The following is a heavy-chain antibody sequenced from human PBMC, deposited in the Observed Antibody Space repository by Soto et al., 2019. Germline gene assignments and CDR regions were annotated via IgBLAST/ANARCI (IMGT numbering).Heavy chain of an antibody. Sequence: EVQLVESGGGLVKPGGSLRLSCAASGFTFSSYSMNWVRQAPGKGLEWVSSISSSSSSIYYADSVKGRFTISRDNAKKSLYLQMNSLRAEDTAVYYCARADYYDSNTYYFSGWFDPWGQGTLVTVSS. CDR1: GFTFSSYS. CDR3: ARADYYDSNTYYFSGWFDP. CDR2: ISSSSSSI. J-gene: IGHJ5*02. D-gene: IGHD3-22*01. V-gene: IGHV3-21*01.